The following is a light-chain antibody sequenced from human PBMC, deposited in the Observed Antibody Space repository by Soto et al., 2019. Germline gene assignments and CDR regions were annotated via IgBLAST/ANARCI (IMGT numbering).Light chain of an antibody. CDR2: GDN. CDR3: QSYDISLHNYV. CDR1: TSNIGAPYD. J-gene: IGLJ1*01. V-gene: IGLV1-40*01. Sequence: QSSLTHPPSSSWAPGQRVSISCTVSTSNIGAPYDVHWYQHLPGTAPKLLIYGDNNRPSGVPDRFSGSKSGTSASLAITRLQAEDEADYYCQSYDISLHNYVFGTGTKVTVL.